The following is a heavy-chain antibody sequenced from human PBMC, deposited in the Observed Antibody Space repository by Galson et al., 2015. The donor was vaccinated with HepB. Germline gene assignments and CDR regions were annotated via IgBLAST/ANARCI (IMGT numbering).Heavy chain of an antibody. D-gene: IGHD3-16*02. CDR3: VKDLGRSLRLRLGELSSLDSGYYYYGMDV. CDR1: GFTFSSYA. CDR2: ISSNGGST. V-gene: IGHV3-64D*06. Sequence: SLRLSCAASGFTFSSYAMHWVRQAPGKGLEYVSAISSNGGSTYYADSVKGRFTISRDNSKNTLYLQMSSLRAEDTAVYYCVKDLGRSLRLRLGELSSLDSGYYYYGMDVWGQGTTVTVSS. J-gene: IGHJ6*02.